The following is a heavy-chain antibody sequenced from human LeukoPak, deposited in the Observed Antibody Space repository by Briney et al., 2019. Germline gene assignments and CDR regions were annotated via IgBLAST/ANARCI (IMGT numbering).Heavy chain of an antibody. Sequence: GGSLRLSCAASGFTFSSYGMNWVRQAPGKGLEWVSGITGSGGRTYYADSVKGRFTISRDNSKNTLYLQVNSLRADDTAVYYCARDIRMASFDYWGQGTLVTVSS. V-gene: IGHV3-23*01. CDR1: GFTFSSYG. D-gene: IGHD5-24*01. CDR3: ARDIRMASFDY. CDR2: ITGSGGRT. J-gene: IGHJ4*02.